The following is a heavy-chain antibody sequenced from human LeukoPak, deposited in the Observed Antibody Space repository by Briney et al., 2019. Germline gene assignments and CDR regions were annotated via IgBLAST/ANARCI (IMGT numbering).Heavy chain of an antibody. D-gene: IGHD3-10*01. CDR2: IYHSGST. CDR3: AREFDYYGSGSYNPRHFDY. Sequence: SETLSLTCAVSGYSISSGYYWGWIRQPPGKGLEWIGSIYHSGSTYYNPSFKSRVTISVDTSKNQFSLKLSSVTAADTAVYYCAREFDYYGSGSYNPRHFDYWGQGTLVTVSS. V-gene: IGHV4-38-2*02. J-gene: IGHJ4*02. CDR1: GYSISSGYY.